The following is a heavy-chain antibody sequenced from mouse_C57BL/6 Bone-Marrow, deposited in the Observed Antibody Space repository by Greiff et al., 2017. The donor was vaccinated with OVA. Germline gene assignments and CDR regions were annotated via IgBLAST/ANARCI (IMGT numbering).Heavy chain of an antibody. CDR2: ISYDGSN. CDR3: ARGTTVVENYAMDY. V-gene: IGHV3-6*01. J-gene: IGHJ4*01. Sequence: VQLQQSGPGLVKPSQSLSLTCSVTGYSITSGYYWNWIRQFPGNKLEWMGYISYDGSNNYNPSLKNRISITRDTSKNQFFLKLNSVTTEDTATYYCARGTTVVENYAMDYWGQGTSVTVSS. CDR1: GYSITSGYY. D-gene: IGHD1-1*01.